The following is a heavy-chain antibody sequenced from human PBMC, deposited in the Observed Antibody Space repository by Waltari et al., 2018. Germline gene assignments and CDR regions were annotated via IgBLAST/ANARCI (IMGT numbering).Heavy chain of an antibody. Sequence: QVQLQESGPGLVKPSATLPLTCRASGGSIGTYSWSWIRQPPGKGLQWIGVTSYSGSTHYNPSLKSRVTLSVDASKSQFSLRLTSVTAADTAVYYCARELWVAETRGYYLDFWGRGLLVTVSS. D-gene: IGHD2-15*01. V-gene: IGHV4-59*01. CDR2: TSYSGST. CDR3: ARELWVAETRGYYLDF. CDR1: GGSIGTYS. J-gene: IGHJ4*02.